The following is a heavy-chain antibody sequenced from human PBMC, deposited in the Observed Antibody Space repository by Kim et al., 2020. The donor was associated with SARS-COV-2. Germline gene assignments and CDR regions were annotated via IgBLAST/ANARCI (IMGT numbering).Heavy chain of an antibody. J-gene: IGHJ3*02. CDR2: ISYGGSNK. CDR3: ARVSGRGESAAHVFDI. Sequence: GGSLRLSCEASGFTFSSYAMHWVRQAPGKGLEWVAVISYGGSNKYYADSVKGRFTISRDNSKNTLYLQMNSLRAEDTAVYYCARVSGRGESAAHVFDIWGQGTMVTVSS. CDR1: GFTFSSYA. D-gene: IGHD3-10*01. V-gene: IGHV3-30*04.